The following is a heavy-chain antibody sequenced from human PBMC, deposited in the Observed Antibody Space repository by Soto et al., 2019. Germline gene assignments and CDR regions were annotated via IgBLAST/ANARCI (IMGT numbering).Heavy chain of an antibody. CDR1: GGTFSSYA. D-gene: IGHD4-17*01. CDR2: IIPIFGTA. CDR3: ARGNPSDNDYANSKPTYYYYYGMDV. J-gene: IGHJ6*02. Sequence: GASVKVSCKASGGTFSSYAISWVRQAPGQGLEWMGGIIPIFGTANYAQKFQGSVTITADGSTSTAYMELSSLRSEDTAVYYRARGNPSDNDYANSKPTYYYYYGMDVWGQGTTVTVSS. V-gene: IGHV1-69*13.